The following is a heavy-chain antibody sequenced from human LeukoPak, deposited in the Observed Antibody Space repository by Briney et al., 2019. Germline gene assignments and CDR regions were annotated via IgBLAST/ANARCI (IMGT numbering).Heavy chain of an antibody. J-gene: IGHJ3*02. CDR2: ISSSGSTI. D-gene: IGHD4/OR15-4a*01. Sequence: GGSLRLSCAASGFTFSDYYMSWIRQAPRKGLERVSYISSSGSTIYYADSVKGRFTISRDNAKNSLYLQMNSLRAEDTAVYYCARIGATVDAFDIWGQGTMVTVSS. CDR1: GFTFSDYY. V-gene: IGHV3-11*01. CDR3: ARIGATVDAFDI.